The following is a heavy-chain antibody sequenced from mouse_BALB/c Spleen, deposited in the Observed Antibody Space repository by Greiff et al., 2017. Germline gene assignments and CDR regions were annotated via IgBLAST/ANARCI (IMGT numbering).Heavy chain of an antibody. CDR2: INPSTGYT. CDR1: GYTFTSYW. Sequence: QVQLQQSGAELAKPGASVKMSCKASGYTFTSYWMHWVKQRPGQGLEWIGYINPSTGYTEYNQKFKDKATLTADKSSSTAYMQLSSLTSEDSAFYYCARGGKAMDYWGQGTSVTVSS. V-gene: IGHV1-7*01. J-gene: IGHJ4*01. CDR3: ARGGKAMDY.